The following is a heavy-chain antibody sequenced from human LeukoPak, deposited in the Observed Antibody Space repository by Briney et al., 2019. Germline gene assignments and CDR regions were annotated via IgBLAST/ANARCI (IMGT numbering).Heavy chain of an antibody. V-gene: IGHV3-30-3*01. CDR2: ISYDGSNK. J-gene: IGHJ5*02. CDR3: ARVRITGTTKWFDP. Sequence: GGSLRLSCAASGFTFSSYAMHWVRQAPGKGLEWVAVISYDGSNKYYADSVKGRFTISRDNSKNTLYLQMNSLRAEDTAVYYCARVRITGTTKWFDPWGQGTLVTVSS. CDR1: GFTFSSYA. D-gene: IGHD1-7*01.